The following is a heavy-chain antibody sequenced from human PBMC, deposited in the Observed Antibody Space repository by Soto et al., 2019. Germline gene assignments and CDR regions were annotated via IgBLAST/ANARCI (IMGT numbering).Heavy chain of an antibody. CDR1: GFTFNKYW. CDR3: VRGALGSYYFDY. Sequence: EVQLVESGGGLFQPGGSLRLSCAASGFTFNKYWIHWVRQVPGTGLVWVSRIKYDATSTNYADSVKGRFSISRDNAQNTVYLQMSSLRGDDTAVYYCVRGALGSYYFDYWGQGTLVTVSS. CDR2: IKYDATST. J-gene: IGHJ4*02. D-gene: IGHD3-16*01. V-gene: IGHV3-74*01.